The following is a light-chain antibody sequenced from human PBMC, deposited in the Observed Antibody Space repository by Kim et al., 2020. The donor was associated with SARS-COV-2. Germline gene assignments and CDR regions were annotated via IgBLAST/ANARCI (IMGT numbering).Light chain of an antibody. Sequence: GQRVTISCSGSSSNNGSNTLNWYQQLPGTAPKLLIYSNNQRPSGVPDRFSGSKSGTSASLAISGLQSEDEADYYCAAWDDSLNAVVFGGGTQLTVL. V-gene: IGLV1-44*01. CDR3: AAWDDSLNAVV. CDR1: SSNNGSNT. J-gene: IGLJ2*01. CDR2: SNN.